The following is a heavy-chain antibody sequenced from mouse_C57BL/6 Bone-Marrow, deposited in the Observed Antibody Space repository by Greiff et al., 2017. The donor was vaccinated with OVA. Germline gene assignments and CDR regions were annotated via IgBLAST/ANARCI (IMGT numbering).Heavy chain of an antibody. CDR3: AITTVVDGY. Sequence: VQLQQSGPELVKPGASVKISCKASGYTFTDYYMNWVKQSHGKSLEWIGDINPNNGGTSYNQKFKGKATLTVDKSSSTAYMELRSLTSEDSAVYYCAITTVVDGYWGQGTTRTVSS. CDR1: GYTFTDYY. J-gene: IGHJ2*01. V-gene: IGHV1-26*01. CDR2: INPNNGGT. D-gene: IGHD1-1*01.